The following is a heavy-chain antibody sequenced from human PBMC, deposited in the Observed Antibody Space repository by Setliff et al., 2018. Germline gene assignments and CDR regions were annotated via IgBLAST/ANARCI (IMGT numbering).Heavy chain of an antibody. CDR2: ISGRGDST. J-gene: IGHJ4*02. Sequence: GGSLRLSCAASGFTFSSYAMTWVRQAPGKGLERVSAISGRGDSTFYEDAVKGRFTISRDNSKNTLYLQMNSLRAEDTAIYYCAKDWNPSTYWCTDYFDSWGQGTLVTVSS. D-gene: IGHD2-8*02. V-gene: IGHV3-23*01. CDR3: AKDWNPSTYWCTDYFDS. CDR1: GFTFSSYA.